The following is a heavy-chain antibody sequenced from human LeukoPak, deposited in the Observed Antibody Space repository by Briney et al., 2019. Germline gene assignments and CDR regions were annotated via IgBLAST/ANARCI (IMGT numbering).Heavy chain of an antibody. CDR1: GLTFGGYA. V-gene: IGHV3-30-3*01. Sequence: GGSLRLSCAACGLTFGGYAMYWVRQAPGKGLEWVAVISYDGSNKYYADSVKGQFTISRDNSKNTLYLQMNSLRIEDTAVYYCARGSPPDYWGQGTLVTVSS. CDR2: ISYDGSNK. CDR3: ARGSPPDY. J-gene: IGHJ4*02.